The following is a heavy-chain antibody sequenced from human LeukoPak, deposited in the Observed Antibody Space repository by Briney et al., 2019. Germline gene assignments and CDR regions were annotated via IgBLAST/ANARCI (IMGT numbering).Heavy chain of an antibody. D-gene: IGHD4-11*01. J-gene: IGHJ6*03. CDR3: AGERGNYYYYYYMDV. CDR1: GGSISSSSYY. CDR2: IYYSGST. V-gene: IGHV4-39*07. Sequence: SETLSLTCTVSGGSISSSSYYWGWIRQPPGKGLEWIGSIYYSGSTNYNPSLKSRVTISVDTSKNQFSLKLSSVTAADTAVYYCAGERGNYYYYYYMDVWGKGTTVTVSS.